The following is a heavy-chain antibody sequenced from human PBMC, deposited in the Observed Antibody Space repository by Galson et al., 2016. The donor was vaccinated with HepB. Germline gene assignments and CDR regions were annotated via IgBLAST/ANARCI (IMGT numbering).Heavy chain of an antibody. Sequence: SCKASGGTFSSYAISWVRQAPGHGLEWMGGILPIFGTANYAQNFQGRVTITADESTSTAYMELSSLRSEDTAVYYCARDSGVPGSNYYYYYGMDVWGQGTTVTVSS. J-gene: IGHJ6*02. V-gene: IGHV1-69*01. CDR3: ARDSGVPGSNYYYYYGMDV. CDR2: ILPIFGTA. D-gene: IGHD2-2*01. CDR1: GGTFSSYA.